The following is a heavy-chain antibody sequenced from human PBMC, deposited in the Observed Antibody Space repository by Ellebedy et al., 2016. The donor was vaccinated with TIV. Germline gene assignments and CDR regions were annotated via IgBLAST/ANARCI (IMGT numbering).Heavy chain of an antibody. CDR2: IYPGDSDT. Sequence: KVSXXGSGYSFTSYWIGWVRQMPGKGLEWMGIIYPGDSDTRYSPSFQGQVTISAGKSISTAYLQWSSLKASDTAMYYCARHGYGESLAFDIWGQGTMVTVSS. CDR3: ARHGYGESLAFDI. D-gene: IGHD4-17*01. J-gene: IGHJ3*02. V-gene: IGHV5-51*01. CDR1: GYSFTSYW.